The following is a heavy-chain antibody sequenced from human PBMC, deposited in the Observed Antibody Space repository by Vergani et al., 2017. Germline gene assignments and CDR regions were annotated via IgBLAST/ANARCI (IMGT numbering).Heavy chain of an antibody. CDR1: GGSINNGDYY. CDR3: ARDSSITIFGVPLDV. V-gene: IGHV4-30-4*01. CDR2: IYYTGST. J-gene: IGHJ6*04. Sequence: QVQLQESGPGLVKPSQTLSLTCTVSGGSINNGDYYWSWIRQPPGKGLEWIGYIYYTGSTYYTPSLKSRVTISEDTSKNQFSLKLSSVTAADTAVYYCARDSSITIFGVPLDVWGKGTTVTVSS. D-gene: IGHD3-3*01.